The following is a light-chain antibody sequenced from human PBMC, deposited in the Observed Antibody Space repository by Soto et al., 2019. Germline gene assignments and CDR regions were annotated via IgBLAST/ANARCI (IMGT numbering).Light chain of an antibody. J-gene: IGKJ1*01. CDR2: DAS. Sequence: EIVLTQSPATLSLSPGERATLSCRTSQSVSTYLAWYQQKPDQAPRLLIYDASNRATGIPARFSGSGAGTDFTLTISSLEPEYLAVYYCQQRSNWMWTFGQGTKGEIK. CDR1: QSVSTY. V-gene: IGKV3D-11*02. CDR3: QQRSNWMWT.